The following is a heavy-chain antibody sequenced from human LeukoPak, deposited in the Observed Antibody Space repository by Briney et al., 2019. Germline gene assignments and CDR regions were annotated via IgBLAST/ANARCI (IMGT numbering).Heavy chain of an antibody. D-gene: IGHD1-26*01. CDR1: GFTFSSYG. CDR2: ISSSGYTI. J-gene: IGHJ3*02. V-gene: IGHV3-48*04. CDR3: VRRRVGVAPASDM. Sequence: GGSLRLSCAASGFTFSSYGMSWVRQAPGKGLEWVSYISSSGYTIYYADSVKGRFTISRDNAKNSLYLQMNSLKTEDTAVYYCVRRRVGVAPASDMWGQGTTVTVSS.